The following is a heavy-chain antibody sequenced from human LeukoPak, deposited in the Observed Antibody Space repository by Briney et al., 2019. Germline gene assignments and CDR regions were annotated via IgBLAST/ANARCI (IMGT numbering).Heavy chain of an antibody. J-gene: IGHJ4*02. CDR1: GDSFISSPYY. CDR3: ARDRYSYGF. V-gene: IGHV4-39*07. Sequence: SETLSLTCTVSGDSFISSPYYWAWIRQPPGKGLEWIGFISYSGSTYHNPSLKSRVTMSVDTSKNQFSLNLRSVTAADTAVYYCARDRYSYGFWGQGILVTVSS. D-gene: IGHD5-18*01. CDR2: ISYSGST.